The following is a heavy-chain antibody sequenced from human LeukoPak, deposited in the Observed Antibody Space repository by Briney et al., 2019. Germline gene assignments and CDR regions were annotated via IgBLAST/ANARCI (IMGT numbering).Heavy chain of an antibody. CDR2: IYPGDSDT. CDR3: ARRDILTKKRRDAFDI. V-gene: IGHV5-51*01. D-gene: IGHD3-9*01. J-gene: IGHJ3*02. Sequence: GESLKISCKGSGYSFTSYWIGWVRQMPGKGLEWMGIIYPGDSDTRYSPSFQGQVTISADKSISTAYLQWSSLKASDTAMYYCARRDILTKKRRDAFDIWGQGTMVTVSS. CDR1: GYSFTSYW.